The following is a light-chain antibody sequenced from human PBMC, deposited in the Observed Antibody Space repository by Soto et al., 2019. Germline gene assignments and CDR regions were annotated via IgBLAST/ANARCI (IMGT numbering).Light chain of an antibody. V-gene: IGKV3-15*01. Sequence: EIVMTQSPATLSVSPGERATLSCRASQSVSSNLAWYQQKPGQAPRLLIYGASTRATGIPARFSGSGSGTEFTLTISSLQSEDFAVYYCQQYDNWPPVTFGPGTKVDIK. CDR1: QSVSSN. CDR2: GAS. CDR3: QQYDNWPPVT. J-gene: IGKJ3*01.